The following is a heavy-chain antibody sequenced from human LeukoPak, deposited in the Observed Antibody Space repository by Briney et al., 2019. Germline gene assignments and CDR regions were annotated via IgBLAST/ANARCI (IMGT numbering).Heavy chain of an antibody. CDR1: GYTFTSYG. CDR3: ARDRVTMIVVVGLSNAFDI. J-gene: IGHJ3*02. CDR2: ISAYNGNT. D-gene: IGHD3-22*01. Sequence: GASVKVSCKASGYTFTSYGISWVRQAPGQGLEWMGWISAYNGNTNYAQKFQGRVTMTTGTSTSTAYMELTSLRSDDTAVYYCARDRVTMIVVVGLSNAFDIWGQGTMVTVSS. V-gene: IGHV1-18*01.